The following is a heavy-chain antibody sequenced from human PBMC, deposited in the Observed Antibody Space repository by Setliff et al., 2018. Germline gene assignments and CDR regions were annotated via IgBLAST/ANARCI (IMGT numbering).Heavy chain of an antibody. V-gene: IGHV3-7*01. CDR1: GFTFSSYW. J-gene: IGHJ6*03. Sequence: GESLKISCAASGFTFSSYWMSWVRQAPGKGLEWVANIKQDGSEKYYVDSVKGRFTISRDNAKNSLYLQMNSLGVEDTAVFYCARLGGQLGQTRSNYYYYYYMDVWGKGTTVTVSS. CDR3: ARLGGQLGQTRSNYYYYYYMDV. D-gene: IGHD6-6*01. CDR2: IKQDGSEK.